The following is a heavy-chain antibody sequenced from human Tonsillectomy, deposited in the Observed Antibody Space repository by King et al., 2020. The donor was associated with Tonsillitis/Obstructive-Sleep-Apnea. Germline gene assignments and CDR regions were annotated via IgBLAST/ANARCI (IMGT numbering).Heavy chain of an antibody. CDR2: IKQDGSEK. V-gene: IGHV3-7*04. J-gene: IGHJ4*02. Sequence: VQLVESGGGLVQPGESLRLSCEASGCTFRRYWMNWVRQAPGIGLEWVASIKQDGSEKYYVDSVKGRFTISRDNAQNSLYLHMSSLTAEDTAVYYCARDHVHDQWGQGTLVTVSS. CDR1: GCTFRRYW. CDR3: ARDHVHDQ.